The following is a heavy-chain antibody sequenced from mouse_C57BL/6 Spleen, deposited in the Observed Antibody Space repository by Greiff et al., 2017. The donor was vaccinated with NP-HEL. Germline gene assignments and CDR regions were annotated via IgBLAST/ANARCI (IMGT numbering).Heavy chain of an antibody. D-gene: IGHD2-1*01. CDR3: ARDLGNYIYAMDY. CDR2: ISDGGSYT. CDR1: GFTFSSYA. Sequence: DVMLVESGGGLVKPGGSLKLSCAASGFTFSSYAMSWVRQTPEKRLEWVATISDGGSYTYYPDNVKGRFTISRDNAKNNLYLQMSQLKAEDTAMYYCARDLGNYIYAMDYWGQGTSVTVSS. V-gene: IGHV5-4*01. J-gene: IGHJ4*01.